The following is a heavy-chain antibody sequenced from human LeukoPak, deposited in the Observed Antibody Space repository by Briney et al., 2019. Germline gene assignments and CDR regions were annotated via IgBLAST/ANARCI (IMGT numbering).Heavy chain of an antibody. V-gene: IGHV3-33*07. J-gene: IGHJ5*02. CDR3: ARGVGWP. CDR1: GFTFSRYW. Sequence: GGSLRLSCAASGFTFSRYWMTWVRQAPGKGLEWVAVIWYDGSNKYYADSVKGRFTISRDNSKNTLYLQMNSLRAEDTAVYYCARGVGWPWGQGTLVTVSS. D-gene: IGHD6-19*01. CDR2: IWYDGSNK.